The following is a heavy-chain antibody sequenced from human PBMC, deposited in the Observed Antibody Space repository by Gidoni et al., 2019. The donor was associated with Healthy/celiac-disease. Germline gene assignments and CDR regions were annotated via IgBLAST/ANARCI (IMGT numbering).Heavy chain of an antibody. V-gene: IGHV2-5*02. Sequence: QITLKESGPTLVKPTQTLTLTCPFSGFSLSTSGVGVGWIRQPPGKALEWLALIYWDDDKRYSPSLKSRLTITKDTSKNQVVLTMTNMDPVDTATYYCAHSEATISFGGAFDIWGQGTMVTVSS. D-gene: IGHD5-12*01. CDR1: GFSLSTSGVG. J-gene: IGHJ3*02. CDR3: AHSEATISFGGAFDI. CDR2: IYWDDDK.